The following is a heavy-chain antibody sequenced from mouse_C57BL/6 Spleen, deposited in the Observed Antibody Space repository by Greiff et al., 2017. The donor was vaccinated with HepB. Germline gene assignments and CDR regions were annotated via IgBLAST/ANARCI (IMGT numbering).Heavy chain of an antibody. CDR3: ARQRDSSGYYAMDY. CDR1: GFSLTSYG. D-gene: IGHD3-2*02. V-gene: IGHV2-6-1*01. CDR2: IWSDGST. Sequence: VNVVESGPGLVAPSQSLSITCTVSGFSLTSYGVHWVRQPPGKGLEWLVVIWSDGSTTYNSALKSRLSISKDNSKSQVFLKMNSLQTDDTAMYYCARQRDSSGYYAMDYWGQGTSVTVSS. J-gene: IGHJ4*01.